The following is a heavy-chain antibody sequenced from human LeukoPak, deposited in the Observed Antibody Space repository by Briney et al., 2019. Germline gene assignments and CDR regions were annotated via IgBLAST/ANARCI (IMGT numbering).Heavy chain of an antibody. CDR1: GFTFSSYG. Sequence: GGSLRLSCAASGFTFSSYGMSWVRQAPGKGLEWVAVISYDGSIKYYADSVKGRFTISRDNSKNTLYLQMNSLRAEDTAVYYCARRQYCSGGSCYAEYFQHWGQGTLVTVSS. D-gene: IGHD2-15*01. V-gene: IGHV3-30*03. CDR2: ISYDGSIK. CDR3: ARRQYCSGGSCYAEYFQH. J-gene: IGHJ1*01.